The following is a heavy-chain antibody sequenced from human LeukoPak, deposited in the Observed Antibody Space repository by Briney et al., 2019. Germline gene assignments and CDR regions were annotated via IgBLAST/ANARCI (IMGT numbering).Heavy chain of an antibody. CDR2: ISAADGDNT. D-gene: IGHD3-22*01. J-gene: IGHJ4*02. CDR3: AKFKGHYYYDSSGYCDN. Sequence: GGSLRLSCAASGFTFRNYAMGWVRQAPGKGLEWVSVISAADGDNTYYADSVKGRFSISRDNSSYTLHLQMNSLRAEDTAVFYCAKFKGHYYYDSSGYCDNWGQGTPVTVSS. CDR1: GFTFRNYA. V-gene: IGHV3-23*01.